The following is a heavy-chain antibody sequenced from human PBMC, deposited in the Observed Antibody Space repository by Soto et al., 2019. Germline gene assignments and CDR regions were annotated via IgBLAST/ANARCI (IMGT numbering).Heavy chain of an antibody. CDR2: IYYSGST. D-gene: IGHD3-9*01. J-gene: IGHJ6*02. CDR1: GGSISSSSYY. Sequence: TSETLSLTCTVSGGSISSSSYYWGWIRQPPGKGLEWIGSIYYSGSTYYNPSLKSRVTISVDTSKNQFSLKLSSVTAADTAVYYCARQYYDILTGLHYGMDVWGQGTTVTV. CDR3: ARQYYDILTGLHYGMDV. V-gene: IGHV4-39*01.